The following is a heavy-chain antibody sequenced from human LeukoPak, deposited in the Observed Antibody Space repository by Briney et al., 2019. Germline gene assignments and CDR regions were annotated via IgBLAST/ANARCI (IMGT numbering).Heavy chain of an antibody. J-gene: IGHJ6*03. Sequence: SETLSLTCTVSGGSISGGDYYWSWIRQPPGKGLEWIGYIYYSGSTYYNPSLKSRVTISVDTSKNQFSLKLSSVTAADTAVYYCARGLQLWLPSYYYYMDVWGKGTTVTVSS. CDR1: GGSISGGDYY. D-gene: IGHD5-18*01. CDR3: ARGLQLWLPSYYYYMDV. CDR2: IYYSGST. V-gene: IGHV4-30-4*08.